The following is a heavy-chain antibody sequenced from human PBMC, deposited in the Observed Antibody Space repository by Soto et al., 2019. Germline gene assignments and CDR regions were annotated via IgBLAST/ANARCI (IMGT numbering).Heavy chain of an antibody. D-gene: IGHD6-13*01. V-gene: IGHV4-34*01. J-gene: IGHJ4*02. CDR2: INHSGST. Sequence: TSETLSLTCAVYGGSFSGYYWTCIRQPPGKGLEWIGEINHSGSTNYNPSRKSRVTISVDTSKNQFSLKLSSLTAADTAVYYCARLGGTAADYFDYWGQGTLVTVSS. CDR1: GGSFSGYY. CDR3: ARLGGTAADYFDY.